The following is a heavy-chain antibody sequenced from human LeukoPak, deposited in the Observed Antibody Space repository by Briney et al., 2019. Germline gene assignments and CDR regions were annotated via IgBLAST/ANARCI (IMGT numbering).Heavy chain of an antibody. CDR2: ISGSGGST. D-gene: IGHD6-13*01. J-gene: IGHJ4*02. CDR3: AKADSSSWYKSTSPNDY. Sequence: GGSLRLSCATSHFTFSSHAMNWVRQAPGKGLEWVSAISGSGGSTYYADSVKGRFTISRDNSKNTLYLQMNSLRAEDTAVYYCAKADSSSWYKSTSPNDYWGQGTLVTVSS. V-gene: IGHV3-23*01. CDR1: HFTFSSHA.